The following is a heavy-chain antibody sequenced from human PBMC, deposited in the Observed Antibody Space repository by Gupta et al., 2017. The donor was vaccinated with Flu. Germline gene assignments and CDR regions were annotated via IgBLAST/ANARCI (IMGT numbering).Heavy chain of an antibody. D-gene: IGHD3-10*01. V-gene: IGHV3-66*02. Sequence: EVQLVESGGGLVQPGGSLRLSCAASGFTVSSNYMSWVRQAPGKGLEWVSVIYSGGRTHYADAVKGRFTISRDNSKNTLYLQMNSMRAEETAVYYCAREHSTMVRGVIDYWGQGTLVTVSS. J-gene: IGHJ4*02. CDR2: IYSGGRT. CDR1: GFTVSSNY. CDR3: AREHSTMVRGVIDY.